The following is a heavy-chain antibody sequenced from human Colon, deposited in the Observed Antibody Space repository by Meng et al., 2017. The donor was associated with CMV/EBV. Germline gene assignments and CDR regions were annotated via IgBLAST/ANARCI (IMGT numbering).Heavy chain of an antibody. Sequence: GGSLRLSCAASGLTFSSFAMSWVRQPPGKGLEWVSSISGDGNTIYYTDSVKGRFSISRENAKNSLYLQMNSLRAGDTAVYYCARVVFYSSSSFFDYWGQGTLVTVSS. V-gene: IGHV3-23*01. J-gene: IGHJ4*02. CDR2: ISGDGNTI. D-gene: IGHD6-6*01. CDR1: GLTFSSFA. CDR3: ARVVFYSSSSFFDY.